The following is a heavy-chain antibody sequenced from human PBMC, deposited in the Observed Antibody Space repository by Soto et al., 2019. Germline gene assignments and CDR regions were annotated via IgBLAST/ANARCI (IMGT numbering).Heavy chain of an antibody. D-gene: IGHD3-3*01. Sequence: GGSLRLSCAASGFTVSSNYMSWVRQAPGKGLEWVSVIYSGGSTYYADSVKGRFTISRHNSKNTLYLQMNSLRAEDTAVYYCARVGVSQGYSSYYMDVWGKGTMVTVSS. CDR2: IYSGGST. J-gene: IGHJ6*03. CDR3: ARVGVSQGYSSYYMDV. V-gene: IGHV3-53*04. CDR1: GFTVSSNY.